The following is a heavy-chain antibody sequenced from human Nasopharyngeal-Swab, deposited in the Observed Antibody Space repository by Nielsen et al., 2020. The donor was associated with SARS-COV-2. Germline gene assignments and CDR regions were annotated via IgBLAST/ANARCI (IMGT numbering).Heavy chain of an antibody. CDR2: LIEDGSTT. Sequence: GESLKISCAASGFTFGSYAMSWVRQAPGKGLEWVSGLIEDGSTTYYADSVKGRFTLSRDNSKNTLYLQMNSLRAEDTAVYYCAKGQGADWYFDLWGRGTLVTVSS. CDR1: GFTFGSYA. V-gene: IGHV3-23*01. J-gene: IGHJ2*01. CDR3: AKGQGADWYFDL.